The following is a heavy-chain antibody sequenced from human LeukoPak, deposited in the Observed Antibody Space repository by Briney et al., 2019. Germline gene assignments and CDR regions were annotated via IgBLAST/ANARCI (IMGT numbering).Heavy chain of an antibody. J-gene: IGHJ4*02. D-gene: IGHD2-2*01. CDR3: ARDACSSTSCFRDY. V-gene: IGHV3-21*01. CDR2: ISSGSSYI. Sequence: KAGGSLRLSCAASGPTFSTYTMNWVRKAPGKGLEWVSSISSGSSYISYADSLKGRFNISRDNPKNSLYLQINSLRAEDTAVYYCARDACSSTSCFRDYWGQGTRVTVSS. CDR1: GPTFSTYT.